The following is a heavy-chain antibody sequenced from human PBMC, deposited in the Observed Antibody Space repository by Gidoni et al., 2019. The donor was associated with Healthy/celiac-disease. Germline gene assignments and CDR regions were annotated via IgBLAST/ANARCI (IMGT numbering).Heavy chain of an antibody. Sequence: EVQLVESGGGLVQPGRSLRLSCAASGFTFDDYAMHWVRKAPGKGLEWVSGISWNSGSIGYADSVKGRFTISRDNAKNSLYLQMNSLRAEDTALYYCAKDITMIVVVTTGAFDIWGQGTMVTVSS. V-gene: IGHV3-9*01. CDR3: AKDITMIVVVTTGAFDI. D-gene: IGHD3-22*01. J-gene: IGHJ3*02. CDR1: GFTFDDYA. CDR2: ISWNSGSI.